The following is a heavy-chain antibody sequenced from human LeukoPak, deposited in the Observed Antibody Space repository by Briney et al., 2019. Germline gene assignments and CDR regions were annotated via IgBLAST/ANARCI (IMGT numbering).Heavy chain of an antibody. CDR2: IIPIFGTA. CDR3: ARGPKGYSYGYEYYFDY. CDR1: GGTFSSYA. D-gene: IGHD5-18*01. Sequence: SVKVSCKASGGTFSSYAISWVRQAPGHGLEWMGGIIPIFGTANYAQKFQGRVTITTDESTSTAYMELSSLRSEDTAVYYCARGPKGYSYGYEYYFDYWGQGSLVTVSS. J-gene: IGHJ4*02. V-gene: IGHV1-69*05.